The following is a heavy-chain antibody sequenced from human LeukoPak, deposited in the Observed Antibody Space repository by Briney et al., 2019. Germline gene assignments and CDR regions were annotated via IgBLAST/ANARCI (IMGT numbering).Heavy chain of an antibody. CDR3: ARDPNRKTGTPYYYYYYMDV. D-gene: IGHD1-1*01. J-gene: IGHJ6*03. CDR2: ISSSGSTI. CDR1: GFTFSSYE. V-gene: IGHV3-48*03. Sequence: HPGGSLRLSCAASGFTFSSYEMNWVRQAPGKGLEWVSYISSSGSTIYYADSVKGRFTISRDNAKNSLYLQMNSLRAEDTAVYYCARDPNRKTGTPYYYYYYMDVWGKGTTVTVSS.